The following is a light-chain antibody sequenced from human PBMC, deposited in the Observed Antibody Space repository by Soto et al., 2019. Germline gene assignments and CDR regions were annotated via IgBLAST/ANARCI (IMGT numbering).Light chain of an antibody. J-gene: IGKJ1*01. CDR3: QQYNSYPWT. CDR2: KAS. Sequence: DIPMTQSPSTLSASVGDRVTITCRASQSISSWLAWYQQKPGQAPKLLIYKASSLGSGVPSRFSGSGSGTEFTLTISSLQPDDVATYYCQQYNSYPWTFGQGTKVEIK. V-gene: IGKV1-5*03. CDR1: QSISSW.